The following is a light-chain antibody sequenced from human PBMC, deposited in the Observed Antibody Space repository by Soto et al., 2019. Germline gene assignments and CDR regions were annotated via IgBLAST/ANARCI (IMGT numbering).Light chain of an antibody. CDR3: QQYSSYTIT. J-gene: IGKJ5*01. Sequence: DIQMTQSPSTLSASVGDRVTITCRASQSISGWLAWYQQKPGKAPNLLIYDASSLESGVPSRFSGSGSGTEFTLTISSLQPDDFATYYCQQYSSYTITFGQGTRLEN. CDR1: QSISGW. CDR2: DAS. V-gene: IGKV1-5*01.